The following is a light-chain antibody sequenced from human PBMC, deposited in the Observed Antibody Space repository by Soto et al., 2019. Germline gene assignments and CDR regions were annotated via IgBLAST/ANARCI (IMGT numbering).Light chain of an antibody. CDR3: QQYHNWPWT. Sequence: ERVMTQSPATLSVSPGERVTLSCRASQSVSTNLAWYQQRPCQAPSLLIYAASSRATGVPARFSGSGSGTEFTLTISSLQSEDFAVYYCQQYHNWPWTFGQGTKVEIK. CDR2: AAS. CDR1: QSVSTN. V-gene: IGKV3-15*01. J-gene: IGKJ1*01.